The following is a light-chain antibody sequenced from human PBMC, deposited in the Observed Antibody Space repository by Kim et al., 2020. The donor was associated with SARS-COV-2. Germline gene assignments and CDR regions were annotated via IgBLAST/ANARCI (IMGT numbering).Light chain of an antibody. J-gene: IGKJ1*01. V-gene: IGKV3-20*01. CDR3: QQYDTSRT. CDR1: QNIRSTC. Sequence: LSPGERATLSCRASQNIRSTCLAWYQQKPGQAPRLLIYGTSTRATGTPDRFSGSGSETDFTLTISRLEPEDFAVYFCQQYDTSRTFGQGTNVDIK. CDR2: GTS.